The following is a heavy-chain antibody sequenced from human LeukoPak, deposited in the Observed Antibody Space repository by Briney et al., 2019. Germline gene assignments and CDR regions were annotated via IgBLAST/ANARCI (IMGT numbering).Heavy chain of an antibody. V-gene: IGHV3-7*01. CDR2: IKQDGSEK. D-gene: IGHD6-13*01. J-gene: IGHJ5*02. Sequence: PGGSLRLSCAASGLTFSSYWMSWVRQAPGKGLEWVASIKQDGSEKYYVDSVKGRFTISRDNAKNSLYLQMNSLRAEDTAVYYCARGSREYSSSWYWFDPWGQGTLVTVSS. CDR3: ARGSREYSSSWYWFDP. CDR1: GLTFSSYW.